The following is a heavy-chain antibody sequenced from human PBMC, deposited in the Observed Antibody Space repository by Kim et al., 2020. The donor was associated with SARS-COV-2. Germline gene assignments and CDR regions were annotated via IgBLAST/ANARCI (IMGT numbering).Heavy chain of an antibody. CDR3: ARAQAYELDY. D-gene: IGHD3-22*01. Sequence: SETLSLTCAVSGGSISSNNWWSWVRQPPGKGLEWIGEIYRSGDTNYNPSLKSRVTISVDKSTNQFSLRLSSVTAADTAVYYCARAQAYELDYWGQGTLVTVSS. CDR2: IYRSGDT. CDR1: GGSISSNNW. J-gene: IGHJ4*02. V-gene: IGHV4-4*02.